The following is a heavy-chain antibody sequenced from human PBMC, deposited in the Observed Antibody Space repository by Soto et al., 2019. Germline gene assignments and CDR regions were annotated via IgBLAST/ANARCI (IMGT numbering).Heavy chain of an antibody. CDR2: ISGSGGST. V-gene: IGHV3-23*01. Sequence: GGSLRLSCAASGFTFSSYAMSWVRQAPGKGLEWVSAISGSGGSTYYADSVKGRFTISRDNSKNTLYLQMNSLRAEDTAVYYCAKGESWDYYGSGTMRGYFDYWGQGTLVTVSS. CDR1: GFTFSSYA. CDR3: AKGESWDYYGSGTMRGYFDY. D-gene: IGHD3-10*01. J-gene: IGHJ4*02.